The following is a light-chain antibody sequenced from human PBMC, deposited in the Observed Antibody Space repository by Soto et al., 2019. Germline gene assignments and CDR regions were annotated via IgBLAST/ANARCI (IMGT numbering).Light chain of an antibody. CDR2: GAS. CDR1: QSVSSSY. V-gene: IGKV3-20*01. CDR3: QQYGSSPRT. Sequence: EIVLTQSPGTLSLSPGERATLSCRASQSVSSSYLAWYQQKPGQAPTLLIYGASRRATGIPDRFSGSGSGTDFTLTISSLEPEDFAVYYCQQYGSSPRTFGQGPKVEIK. J-gene: IGKJ1*01.